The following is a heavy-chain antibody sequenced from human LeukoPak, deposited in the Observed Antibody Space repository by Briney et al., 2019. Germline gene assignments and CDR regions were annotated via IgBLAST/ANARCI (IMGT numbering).Heavy chain of an antibody. CDR1: GFTFSSYA. D-gene: IGHD3-22*01. CDR3: ARDTYYYDSSGYYSPQGYYYYGMDV. J-gene: IGHJ6*02. CDR2: ISYDGSNK. Sequence: PGGSLRLSCAASGFTFSSYAMHWVRQDPGKGLEWVAVISYDGSNKYYADSVKGRFTISRDNSKNTLYLQMNSLRAEDTAVYYCARDTYYYDSSGYYSPQGYYYYGMDVWGQGTTVTVSS. V-gene: IGHV3-30-3*01.